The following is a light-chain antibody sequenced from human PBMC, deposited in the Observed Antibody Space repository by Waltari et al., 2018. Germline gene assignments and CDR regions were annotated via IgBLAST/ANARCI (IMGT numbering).Light chain of an antibody. CDR1: ALAMEN. Sequence: SDELTQPPSVSVSPGQTANITCSGDALAMENAYWYQQRPGQTPKLVIYKDTERPSGIPKRFSGSSSGTSVTLTISGVQAEDEADYYCQSADITASYEIFGGGTKLTVL. CDR2: KDT. CDR3: QSADITASYEI. J-gene: IGLJ2*01. V-gene: IGLV3-25*03.